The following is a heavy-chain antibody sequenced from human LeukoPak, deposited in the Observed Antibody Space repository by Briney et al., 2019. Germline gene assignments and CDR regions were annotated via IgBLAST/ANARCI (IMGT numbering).Heavy chain of an antibody. D-gene: IGHD6-25*01. V-gene: IGHV1-8*03. CDR2: MNPNNGDS. Sequence: ASVTVSCKASGYTFTNYHINWVRQATGQGLEWMGWMNPNNGDSGYAQKFQGRVAITRDTSISTSYMELRGLSSDDTAVYFCARTTSFTASGYDYWGQGTLVTVSS. J-gene: IGHJ4*02. CDR3: ARTTSFTASGYDY. CDR1: GYTFTNYH.